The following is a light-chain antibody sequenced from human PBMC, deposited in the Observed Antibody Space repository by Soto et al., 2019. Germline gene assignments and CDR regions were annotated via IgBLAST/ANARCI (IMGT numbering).Light chain of an antibody. CDR1: QGISSY. V-gene: IGKV1-9*01. J-gene: IGKJ2*01. CDR2: AAS. Sequence: DIQLTQSPSFLSASVGDRVTITCRASQGISSYLAWYQRKPGRAPTLLIYAASTLQSGVPSRFSGSGSGTEFTLTISSLQPEDFATYYCQQLISYPYTFGQGTKLEIK. CDR3: QQLISYPYT.